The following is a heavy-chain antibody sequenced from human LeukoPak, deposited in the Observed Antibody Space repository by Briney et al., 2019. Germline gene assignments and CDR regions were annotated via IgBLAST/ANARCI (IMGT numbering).Heavy chain of an antibody. CDR1: GGSISSGGYS. Sequence: PSETLSLTCAVSGGSISSGGYSWSWIRQPPGKGLEWIGYIYHSGSTYYNPSLKSRVTISVDRSKNQFSLKLSSVTAADTAVYYCATRYGGKGERYFDLWGRGTLVTVSS. CDR2: IYHSGST. D-gene: IGHD4-23*01. J-gene: IGHJ2*01. CDR3: ATRYGGKGERYFDL. V-gene: IGHV4-30-2*01.